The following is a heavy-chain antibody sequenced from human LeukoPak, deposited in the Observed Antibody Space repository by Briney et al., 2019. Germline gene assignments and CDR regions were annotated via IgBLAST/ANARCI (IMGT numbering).Heavy chain of an antibody. Sequence: SGPTLVNPTQTLTLTCTFSGFSLNTTGMCVNWIRQPPGKALEWLARIDWDDDKYYSTSLKTRLTISKDTSKNQVVLRMTNMDPVDTATYYCVRMTYSTIDYWGQGTLVTVSS. J-gene: IGHJ4*02. CDR3: VRMTYSTIDY. V-gene: IGHV2-70*11. D-gene: IGHD4-11*01. CDR1: GFSLNTTGMC. CDR2: IDWDDDK.